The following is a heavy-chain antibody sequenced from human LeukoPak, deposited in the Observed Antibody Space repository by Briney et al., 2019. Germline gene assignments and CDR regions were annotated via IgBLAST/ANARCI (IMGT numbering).Heavy chain of an antibody. CDR1: GGTFSSYA. CDR3: AETYYYGSGSYYGAFDI. D-gene: IGHD3-10*01. V-gene: IGHV1-69*05. Sequence: SVKVSCRXSGGTFSSYAISWVRQAPGQGLEWMGRIIPIFGTANYAQKFQGRVTITTDESTSTAYMELSSLRSEDTAVYYCAETYYYGSGSYYGAFDIWGQGTMVTVSS. CDR2: IIPIFGTA. J-gene: IGHJ3*02.